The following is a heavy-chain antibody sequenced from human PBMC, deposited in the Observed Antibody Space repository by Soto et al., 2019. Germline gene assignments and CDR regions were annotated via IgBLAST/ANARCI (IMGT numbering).Heavy chain of an antibody. J-gene: IGHJ3*02. V-gene: IGHV6-1*01. CDR2: TYYRSKWYN. CDR1: GDSVSSNSAA. CDR3: ARDKRGSSWSGDAFDI. D-gene: IGHD6-13*01. Sequence: PSQTLSLTCAISGDSVSSNSAAWNWIMQSPSRGLEWLGRTYYRSKWYNDYAVSVKSRITINPDTSKNQFSLQLNSVTPEDTAVYYCARDKRGSSWSGDAFDIWGQGTMVTVSS.